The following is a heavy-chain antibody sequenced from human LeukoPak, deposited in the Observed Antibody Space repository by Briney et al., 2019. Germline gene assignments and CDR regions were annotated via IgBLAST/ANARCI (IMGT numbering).Heavy chain of an antibody. D-gene: IGHD3-3*01. CDR2: IYYSGST. Sequence: SETLSLTCTVSGGSISSYYWSWIRQPPGKGLEWIGYIYYSGSTNYNPSLKGRVTISVDTSKNQFSLKLSSVTAADTAVYYCARDQAHYDFWSGYHNWFDPWGQGTLVTVSS. V-gene: IGHV4-59*01. CDR1: GGSISSYY. CDR3: ARDQAHYDFWSGYHNWFDP. J-gene: IGHJ5*02.